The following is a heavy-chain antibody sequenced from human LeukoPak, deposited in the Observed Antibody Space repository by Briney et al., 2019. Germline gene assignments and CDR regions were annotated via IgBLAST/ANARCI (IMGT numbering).Heavy chain of an antibody. V-gene: IGHV3-21*01. J-gene: IGHJ4*02. CDR1: GFTFSSYG. D-gene: IGHD3-16*02. CDR3: ASFLGELSSDY. Sequence: PGRSLRLSCAASGFTFSSYGMHWVRQAPGKGLEWVSSISSSSSYIYYADSVKGRFTISRDNAKNSLYLQMNSLRAEDTAVYYCASFLGELSSDYWGQGTLVTVSS. CDR2: ISSSSSYI.